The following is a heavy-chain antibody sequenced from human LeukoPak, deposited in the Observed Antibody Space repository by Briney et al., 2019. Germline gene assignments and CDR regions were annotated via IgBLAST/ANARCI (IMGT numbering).Heavy chain of an antibody. D-gene: IGHD6-19*01. CDR2: IYSGGTT. CDR1: GFSVGSKF. Sequence: GGSLRLSCAASGFSVGSKFMTWVRQAPGKGLEWVSIIYSGGTTYYAESVKGRFTISRDNSKNTLYLQMNSLRAEDTAVYYCARLSGWFDYWGQGTLVTVSS. CDR3: ARLSGWFDY. V-gene: IGHV3-53*01. J-gene: IGHJ4*02.